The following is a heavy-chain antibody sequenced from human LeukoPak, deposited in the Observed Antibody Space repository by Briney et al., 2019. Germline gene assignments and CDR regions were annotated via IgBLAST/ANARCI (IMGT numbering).Heavy chain of an antibody. D-gene: IGHD6-19*01. CDR1: GYTFTGYY. Sequence: ASVKVSCKASGYTFTGYYMHWVRQAPGQRLEWMGWINPNSGGTNYAQKFQGRVTMTRDTSISTAYMELSRLRSDDTAVYYCARERRGAGSGWYGDYWGQGTLVTVSS. CDR2: INPNSGGT. J-gene: IGHJ4*02. CDR3: ARERRGAGSGWYGDY. V-gene: IGHV1-2*02.